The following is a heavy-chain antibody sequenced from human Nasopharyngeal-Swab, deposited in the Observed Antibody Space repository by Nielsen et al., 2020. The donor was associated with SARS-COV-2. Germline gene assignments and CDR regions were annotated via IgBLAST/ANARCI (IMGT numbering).Heavy chain of an antibody. CDR3: ATTVHYGSGSYYNSRHNWLDP. CDR2: FDPEDGET. V-gene: IGHV1-24*01. D-gene: IGHD3-10*01. J-gene: IGHJ5*02. CDR1: GYTLTELS. Sequence: ASVKVSCKVSGYTLTELSMHWVRQAPGKGLEWMGGFDPEDGETIYAQKFQGRVTMTEDTSTDTAYMELSSLRSEDTAVYYCATTVHYGSGSYYNSRHNWLDPWGQGTLVTVSS.